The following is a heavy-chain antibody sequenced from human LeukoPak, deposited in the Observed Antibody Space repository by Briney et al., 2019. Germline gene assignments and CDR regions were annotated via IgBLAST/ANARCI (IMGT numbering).Heavy chain of an antibody. Sequence: GGSLRLSCAASGFTFSSYAMSWVRQAPGKGLEWVSAISGGGGSTYYADSVKGRFTISRDNSKNTLYLQMNSLRAEDTAVYYCARDPGIAAAGKDFYYYMDVWGKGTTVTVSS. V-gene: IGHV3-23*01. CDR1: GFTFSSYA. CDR3: ARDPGIAAAGKDFYYYMDV. J-gene: IGHJ6*03. CDR2: ISGGGGST. D-gene: IGHD6-13*01.